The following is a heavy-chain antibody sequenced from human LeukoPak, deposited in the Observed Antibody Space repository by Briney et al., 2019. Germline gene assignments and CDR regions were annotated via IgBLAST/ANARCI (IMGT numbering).Heavy chain of an antibody. Sequence: ASVKVSCKASGYTFTSYDINWVRQAPGQGLEWMGWINPNSGGTNYAQKFQGRVTMTRDTSISTAYMELSRLRSDDTAVYYCARLYSSGWYGGYFDYWGQGTLVTVSS. CDR1: GYTFTSYD. V-gene: IGHV1-2*02. CDR3: ARLYSSGWYGGYFDY. D-gene: IGHD6-19*01. CDR2: INPNSGGT. J-gene: IGHJ4*02.